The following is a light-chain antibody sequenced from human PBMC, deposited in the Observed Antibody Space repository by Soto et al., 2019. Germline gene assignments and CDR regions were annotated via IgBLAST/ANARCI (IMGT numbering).Light chain of an antibody. CDR3: SSYTSSTTLV. V-gene: IGLV2-14*01. J-gene: IGLJ3*02. Sequence: QSVLTQPASVSGSPGQSITISCTGTSSEIGRYNYVSWYQQHPGKSSKLMIYDVINRPSGFSNRFSGSKSGNTASLTISGLQAEDEADYFCSSYTSSTTLVFGGGTKVTVL. CDR1: SSEIGRYNY. CDR2: DVI.